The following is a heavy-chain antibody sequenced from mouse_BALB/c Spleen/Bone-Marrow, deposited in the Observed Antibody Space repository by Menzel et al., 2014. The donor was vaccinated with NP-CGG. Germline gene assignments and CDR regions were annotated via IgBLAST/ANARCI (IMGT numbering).Heavy chain of an antibody. CDR3: ARGRFAY. CDR1: GYTFTSYW. CDR2: INPSTGYT. Sequence: QVQLQQSGAELAKPGASVKMSCKASGYTFTSYWMHWVKQRPGQGLEWIGYINPSTGYTEYNQKFKDKATLTADKSSSTAHMQLSSLTSEDSAVYFCARGRFAYWGQGTLVTVSA. V-gene: IGHV1-7*01. J-gene: IGHJ3*01.